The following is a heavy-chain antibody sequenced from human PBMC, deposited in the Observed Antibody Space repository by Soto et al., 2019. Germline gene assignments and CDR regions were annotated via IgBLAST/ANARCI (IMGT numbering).Heavy chain of an antibody. CDR1: GFTFSDFW. CDR3: ARGAKGAYYVDV. CDR2: IKSDGGST. V-gene: IGHV3-74*01. D-gene: IGHD2-21*01. Sequence: EVQLMESGGGLVQPGGSLRLSCAASGFTFSDFWLHWVRQTPGKGLVWVSRIKSDGGSTNYADSVKGRFTISRDYAKNTVYLQMDSLRAEDTAVYYCARGAKGAYYVDVWGNGTTVTVSS. J-gene: IGHJ6*03.